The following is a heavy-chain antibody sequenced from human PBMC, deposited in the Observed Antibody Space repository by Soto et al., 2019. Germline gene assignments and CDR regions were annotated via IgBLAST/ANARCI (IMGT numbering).Heavy chain of an antibody. V-gene: IGHV3-33*01. Sequence: PGGSLRVYCAASGFSFSSYGMHWVRQAPGKGLEWVAVIWYDGSNKYYADSVKGRFTISRDNSKNTLYLQMNSLRAEDTAVYYCARDDQLHYYYYYGMDVWGQGTTVTVSS. D-gene: IGHD2-2*01. CDR2: IWYDGSNK. CDR3: ARDDQLHYYYYYGMDV. J-gene: IGHJ6*02. CDR1: GFSFSSYG.